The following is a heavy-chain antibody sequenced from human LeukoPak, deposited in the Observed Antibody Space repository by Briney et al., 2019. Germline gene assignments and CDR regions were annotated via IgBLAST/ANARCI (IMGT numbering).Heavy chain of an antibody. Sequence: SETLSLTCTVSGGSISSSSDYWGWIRQPPGKGLEWIGSIYYSGSTYYNPSLKSRVTISVDTSKNQFSLKLSSVTAADTAVYYCARSLSYGDYFDYWGQGTLVTVSS. V-gene: IGHV4-39*01. J-gene: IGHJ4*02. CDR1: GGSISSSSDY. CDR2: IYYSGST. CDR3: ARSLSYGDYFDY. D-gene: IGHD4-17*01.